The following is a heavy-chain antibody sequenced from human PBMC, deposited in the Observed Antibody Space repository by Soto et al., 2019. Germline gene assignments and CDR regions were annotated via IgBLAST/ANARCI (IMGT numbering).Heavy chain of an antibody. CDR3: ARDQTLSRFFGLVIGDYGMDV. Sequence: QVQLVESGGGVVQPGRSLRLSCAASGFTFSSYAMHWVRQAPGKGLEWVAVISYDGSNKYYADSVKGRFTISRDNSKNTLYLQMNSLRAEDTAVYYCARDQTLSRFFGLVIGDYGMDVWGQGTTVTVSS. CDR2: ISYDGSNK. V-gene: IGHV3-30-3*01. CDR1: GFTFSSYA. D-gene: IGHD3-3*01. J-gene: IGHJ6*02.